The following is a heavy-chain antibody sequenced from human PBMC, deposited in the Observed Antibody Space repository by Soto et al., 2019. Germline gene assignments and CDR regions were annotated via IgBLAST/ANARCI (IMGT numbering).Heavy chain of an antibody. Sequence: SLKVACKSSGCTFSSYAIICVRHTPGQGLELMGGIIPIFGTANYAQKFQGRVTITADESTSTAYMELSSLRSEDTAVYYCARETMVRGVKKFEYWGQGTLVTVSS. CDR2: IIPIFGTA. V-gene: IGHV1-69*13. D-gene: IGHD3-10*01. J-gene: IGHJ4*02. CDR1: GCTFSSYA. CDR3: ARETMVRGVKKFEY.